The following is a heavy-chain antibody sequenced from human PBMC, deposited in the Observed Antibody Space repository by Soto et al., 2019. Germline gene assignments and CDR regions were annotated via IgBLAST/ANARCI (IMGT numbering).Heavy chain of an antibody. V-gene: IGHV3-30*04. CDR3: ARDKRDPNGDYGDY. CDR1: GFTISSYA. Sequence: QVPMGESGGGVVQPGRSLRLSCAASGFTISSYAMNRVRQAPGKGMDGVAVISYDVGKNNYYAGSVKGLITISRDTPKNTVYRQMNSLRAENTAVYYCARDKRDPNGDYGDYWGEGTLVTDSS. D-gene: IGHD4-17*01. CDR2: ISYDVGKNN. J-gene: IGHJ4*02.